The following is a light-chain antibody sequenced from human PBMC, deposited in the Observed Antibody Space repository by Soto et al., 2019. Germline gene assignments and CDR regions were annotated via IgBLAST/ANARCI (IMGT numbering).Light chain of an antibody. CDR2: GAS. Sequence: EILLTQSPCTLSLSPGERATLSCRASQSVAISLAWYQQKPGQAPRLLIYGASTRATGVPARFSGSGSGTEFTLTISSLQSEDFAVYYCQQYNNWPPITFGQGTRLEIK. CDR3: QQYNNWPPIT. J-gene: IGKJ5*01. V-gene: IGKV3-15*01. CDR1: QSVAIS.